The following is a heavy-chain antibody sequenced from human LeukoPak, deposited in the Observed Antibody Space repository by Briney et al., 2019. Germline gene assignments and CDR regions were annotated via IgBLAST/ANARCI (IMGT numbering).Heavy chain of an antibody. D-gene: IGHD5-18*01. CDR1: GFTFSSYW. CDR2: ISSSSSYI. V-gene: IGHV3-21*01. Sequence: PGGSLTLSCAASGFTFSSYWMNWVRQAPGKGLEWVASISSSSSYIYYADSVEGRFTISRDNAKNSLYLQMNSLRAEDTAVYYCASSLVAGYYYYNYYYMDVWGKGTTVTVSS. CDR3: ASSLVAGYYYYNYYYMDV. J-gene: IGHJ6*03.